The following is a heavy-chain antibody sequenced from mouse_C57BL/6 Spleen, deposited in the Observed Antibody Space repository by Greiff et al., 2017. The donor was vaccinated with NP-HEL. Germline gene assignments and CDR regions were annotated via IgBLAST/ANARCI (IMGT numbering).Heavy chain of an antibody. J-gene: IGHJ3*01. CDR1: GYTFTSYW. Sequence: QVQLKQPGAELVKPGASVKLSCKASGYTFTSYWLQWVKQRPGQGLEWIGEIDPSDSYTNYNQKFKGKATLTVDTSSSTAYMQLSSLTSEDSAVYYCARGVYYGSGFAYWGQGTLVTVSA. CDR3: ARGVYYGSGFAY. V-gene: IGHV1-50*01. D-gene: IGHD1-1*01. CDR2: IDPSDSYT.